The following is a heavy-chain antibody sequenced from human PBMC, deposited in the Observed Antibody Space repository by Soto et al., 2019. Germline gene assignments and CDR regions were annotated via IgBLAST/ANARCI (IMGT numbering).Heavy chain of an antibody. CDR2: ISAYNGNT. J-gene: IGHJ6*02. CDR1: GYTFTSYG. D-gene: IGHD6-13*01. Sequence: QVQLVQSGAEVKKPGASVKVSCKASGYTFTSYGISWVRQAPGQGLEWMGWISAYNGNTNYAQKLQGRVTMTTDTATSTACMELRSLRSDDTAVYYCARDPFGSSWYYYGMDVWGQGTTVTVSS. CDR3: ARDPFGSSWYYYGMDV. V-gene: IGHV1-18*01.